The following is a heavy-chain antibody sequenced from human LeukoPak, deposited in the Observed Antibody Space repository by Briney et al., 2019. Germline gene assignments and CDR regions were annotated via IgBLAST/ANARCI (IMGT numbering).Heavy chain of an antibody. J-gene: IGHJ4*02. V-gene: IGHV3-23*01. CDR1: GFTFRTYV. D-gene: IGHD3-9*01. CDR3: AIDLKPDGLNDIVF. Sequence: PGGCLRLSCAAFGFTFRTYVMNWVRQAPGKGMEWGSLITGNGDTIQYADSVKGRFTISRDNSKNTLYLQMNNVRAEDTAMYYCAIDLKPDGLNDIVFWGQGTLVTVSS. CDR2: ITGNGDTI.